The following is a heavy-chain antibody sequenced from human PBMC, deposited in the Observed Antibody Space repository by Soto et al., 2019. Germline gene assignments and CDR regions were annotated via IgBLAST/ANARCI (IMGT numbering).Heavy chain of an antibody. CDR3: ARDRGMPGYYYYGMDV. Sequence: QVQLVQSGAEVKKPGSSVKVSCKASGGTFSSYAISWVRQAPGQGREWMGGIIPILGTANYAQKFQGRVTITADESTSTAYMELSSLRSEDTAVYYCARDRGMPGYYYYGMDVWGEGTTVTVSS. CDR1: GGTFSSYA. D-gene: IGHD3-16*01. CDR2: IIPILGTA. V-gene: IGHV1-69*01. J-gene: IGHJ6*04.